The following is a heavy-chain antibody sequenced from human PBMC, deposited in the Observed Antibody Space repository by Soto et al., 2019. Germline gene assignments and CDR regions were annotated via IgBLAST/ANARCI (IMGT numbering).Heavy chain of an antibody. V-gene: IGHV4-4*02. CDR3: ASRDPGTSVDY. J-gene: IGHJ4*01. CDR1: GAAFTSNNW. D-gene: IGHD1-7*01. Sequence: ASLWLTVGVCGAAFTSNNWWTWFRQPPGQGLEWIGEIYRTGSTNYNPSLKGRVTISLDKSENQFSLKVTSLTAAETAVYYCASRDPGTSVDYWGHGTLVTSPQ. CDR2: IYRTGST.